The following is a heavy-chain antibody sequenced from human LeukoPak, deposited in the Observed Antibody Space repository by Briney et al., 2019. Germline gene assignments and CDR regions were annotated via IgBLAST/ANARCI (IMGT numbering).Heavy chain of an antibody. CDR1: GYTFTGYY. J-gene: IGHJ4*02. CDR2: INPNSGGT. D-gene: IGHD5-24*01. V-gene: IGHV1-2*06. Sequence: ASVKVSCKASGYTFTGYYMHWVRQAPGQGLEWMGRINPNSGGTNYAQKFQGRVTMTRDTSISTAYMELSRLRSDDTAVYYCARTVEMATILLDYWGQGTLVTVSS. CDR3: ARTVEMATILLDY.